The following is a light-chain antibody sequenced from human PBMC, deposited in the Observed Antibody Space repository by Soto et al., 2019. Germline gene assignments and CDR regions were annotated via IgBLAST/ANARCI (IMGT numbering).Light chain of an antibody. CDR3: QQYGSSPWT. CDR1: QSVSSSY. Sequence: EIVLTQSPGTLSLSPGERATLSCRASQSVSSSYLAWYQQKPGQAPRPLIYGASSRAIGIPDRFSGSGSGTDFNLTISRLEPEDSAVYYCQQYGSSPWTFGQGTKLEIK. V-gene: IGKV3-20*01. CDR2: GAS. J-gene: IGKJ1*01.